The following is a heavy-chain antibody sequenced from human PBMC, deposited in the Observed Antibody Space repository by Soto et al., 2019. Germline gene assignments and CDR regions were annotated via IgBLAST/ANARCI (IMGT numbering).Heavy chain of an antibody. Sequence: SETLSLTCTVSGCSISSGGYYWSWIRQHPGKGLEWIGCIYYSGSTYYNPSLKSRVTMTTATSTNTVFLELRSLKSDDTAIYYCARDRLRGYDSSGFYSWGQGTMVTVSS. CDR2: IYYSGST. D-gene: IGHD3-22*01. CDR1: GCSISSGGYY. J-gene: IGHJ4*02. V-gene: IGHV4-31*03. CDR3: ARDRLRGYDSSGFYS.